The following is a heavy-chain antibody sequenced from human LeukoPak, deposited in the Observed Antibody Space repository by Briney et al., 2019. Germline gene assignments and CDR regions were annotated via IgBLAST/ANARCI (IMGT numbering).Heavy chain of an antibody. CDR3: ASLYGSGPNWFDP. J-gene: IGHJ5*02. CDR2: IKSKTDGGTT. Sequence: GGSLRLSCAASGFTFSNAWMSWVRQAPGKGLEWVGRIKSKTDGGTTDYAAPVKGRFTISRDDSKNTLYLQMNSLKTEDTAVYYCASLYGSGPNWFDPWGQGTLVTVSS. D-gene: IGHD3-10*01. CDR1: GFTFSNAW. V-gene: IGHV3-15*01.